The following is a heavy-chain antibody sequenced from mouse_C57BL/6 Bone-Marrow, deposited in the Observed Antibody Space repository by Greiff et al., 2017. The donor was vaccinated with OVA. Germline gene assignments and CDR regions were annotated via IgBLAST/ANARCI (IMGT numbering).Heavy chain of an antibody. CDR1: GYSITSGYY. CDR2: ISYDGSN. D-gene: IGHD2-5*01. Sequence: EVQLQQSGPGLVKPSQSLSLTCSVTGYSITSGYYWNWIRQFPGKKLEWMGYISYDGSNNYNPSLKNRISITRDTSKNQFFLKLNSVTTEDTATYYCARNAYYSNYDYYAMDYWGQGTSVTVSS. V-gene: IGHV3-6*01. J-gene: IGHJ4*01. CDR3: ARNAYYSNYDYYAMDY.